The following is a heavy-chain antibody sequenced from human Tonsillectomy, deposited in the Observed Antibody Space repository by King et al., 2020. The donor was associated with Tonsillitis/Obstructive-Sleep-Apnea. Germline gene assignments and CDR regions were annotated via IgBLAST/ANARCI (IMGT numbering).Heavy chain of an antibody. J-gene: IGHJ4*02. CDR3: ARDMGGGALDY. CDR2: IYYSGST. V-gene: IGHV4-59*01. CDR1: GGSISSYY. Sequence: VQLQESGPGLVKPSETLPLTCTVSGGSISSYYWSWIRQPPGKGLEWIGYIYYSGSTNYNPSLKSRVTISVDTSKNQFSLKLSSVTAADTAVYYCARDMGGGALDYWGQGTLVTVSS. D-gene: IGHD3-16*01.